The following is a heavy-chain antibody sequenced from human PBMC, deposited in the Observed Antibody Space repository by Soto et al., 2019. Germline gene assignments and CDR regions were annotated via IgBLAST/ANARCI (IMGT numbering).Heavy chain of an antibody. CDR3: AREGYAYGLDF. CDR2: TYTGGNS. J-gene: IGHJ4*02. D-gene: IGHD3-10*01. Sequence: EVQLVQTGGGLIKPGGSLSLSCGASGLSVSDKYMSWGRQAPRKGLEWVSLTYTGGNSYFADFVKGRFIVSGDISKNTLFLHMNSLAAEDTAVYYCAREGYAYGLDFWGQGSLVTVSS. CDR1: GLSVSDKY. V-gene: IGHV3-53*02.